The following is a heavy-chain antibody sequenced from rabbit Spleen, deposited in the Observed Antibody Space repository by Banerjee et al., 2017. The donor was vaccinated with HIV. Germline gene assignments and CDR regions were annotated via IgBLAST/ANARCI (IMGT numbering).Heavy chain of an antibody. CDR3: ARDTGSSFSSYGMDL. Sequence: QSLEESGGDLVKPGASLTLTCTASGVSFSSNYYMCWVRQAPGKGLEWIACIYSGSSADTYYASWAKGRFTISKTSSTTVALQMTSLTAADTATYFCARDTGSSFSSYGMDLWGPGTLVTVS. CDR2: IYSGSSADT. CDR1: GVSFSSNYY. V-gene: IGHV1S40*01. D-gene: IGHD8-1*01. J-gene: IGHJ6*01.